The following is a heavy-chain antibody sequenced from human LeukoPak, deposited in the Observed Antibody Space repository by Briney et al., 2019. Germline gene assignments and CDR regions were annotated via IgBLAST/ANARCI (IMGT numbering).Heavy chain of an antibody. CDR3: ARDLEEVGALDI. Sequence: ASVKVSCKASGFTFTSYDINWVRQAPGQGLEWMGWMNPNSGNTRYAQKVQGRITMTRDTSISTAYMELSSLRSEDTAVYYCARDLEEVGALDIWGQGTMVIVSS. J-gene: IGHJ3*02. CDR1: GFTFTSYD. CDR2: MNPNSGNT. D-gene: IGHD3-3*01. V-gene: IGHV1-8*01.